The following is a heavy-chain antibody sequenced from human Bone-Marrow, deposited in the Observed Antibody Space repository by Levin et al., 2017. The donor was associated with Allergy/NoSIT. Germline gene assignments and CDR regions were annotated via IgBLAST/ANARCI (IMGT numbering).Heavy chain of an antibody. V-gene: IGHV3-23*01. Sequence: GGSLRLSCAASGFIFSNYVMSWVRQPPGKGLEWVTSIRGSGTPTYYADSVQGRFTISRDNSRNTLYLQMNSLKAEDTAVYYCAKDPTNYGWYFDYWGQGTLVTVSS. D-gene: IGHD4/OR15-4a*01. CDR2: IRGSGTPT. J-gene: IGHJ4*02. CDR3: AKDPTNYGWYFDY. CDR1: GFIFSNYV.